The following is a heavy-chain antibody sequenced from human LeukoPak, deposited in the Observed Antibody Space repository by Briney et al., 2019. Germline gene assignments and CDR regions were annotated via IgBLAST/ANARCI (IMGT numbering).Heavy chain of an antibody. CDR3: ARSDYTGFLDY. CDR2: INYSGNT. CDR1: SGSISTFY. Sequence: SETLSLTCTVSSGSISTFYWGWIRQPPGKGLEWIAYINYSGNTNYNPSLKSRVTISVDTSKNQFSLKLSSVTAADTAVYYCARSDYTGFLDYWGQGTLVTVSS. V-gene: IGHV4-59*01. J-gene: IGHJ4*02. D-gene: IGHD4-11*01.